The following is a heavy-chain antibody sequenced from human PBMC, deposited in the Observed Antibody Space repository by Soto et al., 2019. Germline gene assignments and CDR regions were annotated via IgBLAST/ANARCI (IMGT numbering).Heavy chain of an antibody. Sequence: SETLSLTCAVYGGSFSDYYWSWIRQPPGKGLEWIGEINHRGSTSYNPSLKSRVTISVDTSKNQFSLNLNSVTAADTAVYHCVRQGSSSTIFDSWGQGTLVTVSS. CDR3: VRQGSSSTIFDS. V-gene: IGHV4-34*01. CDR1: GGSFSDYY. J-gene: IGHJ4*02. CDR2: INHRGST. D-gene: IGHD6-13*01.